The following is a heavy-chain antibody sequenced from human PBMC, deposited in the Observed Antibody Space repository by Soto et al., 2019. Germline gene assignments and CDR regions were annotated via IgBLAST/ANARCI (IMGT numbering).Heavy chain of an antibody. V-gene: IGHV3-30-3*01. CDR3: ARVTPGNNLYYFSGLDF. CDR2: ISYEGSNT. Sequence: GGSLRLSCVASGFTFDTYGIHWVRQAPVKVLQWVALISYEGSNTYYADSLRVRFTISRDNSKNTLYLQMNTLRPEDTGVYYCARVTPGNNLYYFSGLDFWGQGTSVTVSS. D-gene: IGHD1-1*01. J-gene: IGHJ6*02. CDR1: GFTFDTYG.